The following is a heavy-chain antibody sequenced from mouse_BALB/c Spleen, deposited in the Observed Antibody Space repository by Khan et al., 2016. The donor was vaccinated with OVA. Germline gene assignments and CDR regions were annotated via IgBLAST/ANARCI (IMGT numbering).Heavy chain of an antibody. Sequence: QVQLQQSGAELARPGASVKLSCKASGYTFTDYYINWVKQRTGQGLEWIGEISPGSGDTYYNEKFKGKATLTADKSSSTAYMQRSSLTSEASAVYFCARRKYFGYTFADWGQGTLVTVSA. V-gene: IGHV1-77*01. J-gene: IGHJ3*01. CDR1: GYTFTDYY. CDR2: ISPGSGDT. D-gene: IGHD1-2*01. CDR3: ARRKYFGYTFAD.